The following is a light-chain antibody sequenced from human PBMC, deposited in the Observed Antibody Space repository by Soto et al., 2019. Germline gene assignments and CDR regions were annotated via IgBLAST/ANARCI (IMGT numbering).Light chain of an antibody. CDR1: SSDIGGYNY. CDR2: EVS. V-gene: IGLV2-8*01. CDR3: SLYAGSNNVV. Sequence: QSALTQPPSASGSPGQSVTISCTGTSSDIGGYNYVSWYQQHPGKAPKLMISEVSKRPSGVPDRFSGSKSGNTASLTVSGLQAEDEADYYCSLYAGSNNVVFGGGTKLTVL. J-gene: IGLJ2*01.